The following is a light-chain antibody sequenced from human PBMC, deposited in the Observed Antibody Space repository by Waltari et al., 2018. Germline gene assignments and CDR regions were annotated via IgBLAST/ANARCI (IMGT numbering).Light chain of an antibody. V-gene: IGKV3-20*01. J-gene: IGKJ2*01. CDR2: GAS. Sequence: ETVLTQSPGTLSLSPGDRATLSCRASQSVTSNYLAWYQQKPGQAPRLLIYGASSRATGIPDRFSGSGSGTEFTLTISRLEPEDFAVYYCQQYDNSPRYTFGQGTKLEIK. CDR1: QSVTSNY. CDR3: QQYDNSPRYT.